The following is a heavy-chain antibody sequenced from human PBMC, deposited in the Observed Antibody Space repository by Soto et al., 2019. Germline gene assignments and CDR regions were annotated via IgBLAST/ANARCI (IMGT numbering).Heavy chain of an antibody. D-gene: IGHD1-1*01. J-gene: IGHJ6*02. Sequence: PGESLKISCKVSGYSFTTYWIGWVRQMPGKGLEWMGIIYPGDSDTRYSPSFQGQVTISADKSISTAYLQWSSLKASDSAMYYCASGTGTTMAYYYYGMDVWGQGTTVTVSS. CDR3: ASGTGTTMAYYYYGMDV. CDR2: IYPGDSDT. CDR1: GYSFTTYW. V-gene: IGHV5-51*01.